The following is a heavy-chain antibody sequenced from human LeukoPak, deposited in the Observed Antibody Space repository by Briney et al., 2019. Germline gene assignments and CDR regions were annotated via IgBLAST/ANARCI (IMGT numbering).Heavy chain of an antibody. D-gene: IGHD2-21*01. CDR3: ARYCGGDCYGMDV. CDR2: ISSSSSTI. Sequence: PGGSLRLSCAASGFTFSTYSMNWVRQAPGKGLEWVSYISSSSSTIYYADSVKGRFTIPRDNAKNSLYLQMNSLRAEDTAVYYCARYCGGDCYGMDVWGQGTTVTVSS. V-gene: IGHV3-48*04. CDR1: GFTFSTYS. J-gene: IGHJ6*02.